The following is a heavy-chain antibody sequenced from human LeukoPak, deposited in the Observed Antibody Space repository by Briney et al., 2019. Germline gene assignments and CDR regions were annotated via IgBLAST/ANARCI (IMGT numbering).Heavy chain of an antibody. Sequence: PGGSLRLSCVGSGFTFSTYNMNWFRQAPGKGLEWVSYINKAGDSIYYAHSVKGRFTISRDNAKNSLYLQMNSLRAEDTAVYYCARVLGLQHQLDYWGQGTLVTVSS. V-gene: IGHV3-48*03. CDR3: ARVLGLQHQLDY. CDR1: GFTFSTYN. D-gene: IGHD5-24*01. J-gene: IGHJ4*02. CDR2: INKAGDSI.